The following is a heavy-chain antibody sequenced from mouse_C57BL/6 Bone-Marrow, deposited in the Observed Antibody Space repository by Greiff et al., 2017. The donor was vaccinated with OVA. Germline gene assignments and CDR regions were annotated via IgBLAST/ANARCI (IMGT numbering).Heavy chain of an antibody. Sequence: EVQLVESGGGLVQPGGSMKLSCAASGFTFSDAWMDWVRQSQEKGLEWVAEIRNKANNHATYYAESVQGRFTISRDDSKSSVYLQMNSLRAEDTGIYYCTSYYYGSSPWYVDVWGTGTTVTVSS. CDR2: IRNKANNHAT. J-gene: IGHJ1*03. V-gene: IGHV6-6*01. CDR3: TSYYYGSSPWYVDV. CDR1: GFTFSDAW. D-gene: IGHD1-1*01.